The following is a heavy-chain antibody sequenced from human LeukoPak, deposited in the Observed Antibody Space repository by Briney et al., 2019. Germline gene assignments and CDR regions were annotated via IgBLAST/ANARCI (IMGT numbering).Heavy chain of an antibody. V-gene: IGHV4-39*01. D-gene: IGHD2-15*01. CDR1: GVSLSTSTHY. J-gene: IGHJ4*02. Sequence: SETLSLTCTVSGVSLSTSTHYWAWIRQPPGGGLEWIASMFYGGSTYYHASLRSRVSLSVHTSRNQFSLNLSSVTASDSARFYYLSEGGWGGAASLIDIWGQGTMVTVSS. CDR3: LSEGGWGGAASLIDI. CDR2: MFYGGST.